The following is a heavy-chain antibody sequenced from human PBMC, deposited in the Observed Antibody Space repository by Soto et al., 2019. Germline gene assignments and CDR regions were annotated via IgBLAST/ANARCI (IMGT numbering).Heavy chain of an antibody. J-gene: IGHJ4*02. V-gene: IGHV1-8*01. D-gene: IGHD4-17*01. CDR2: MNPNSGNT. CDR3: ARGPDYAGYFDY. Sequence: SVKVSCKASGYTFTSYDINWVRQATGQGLEWMGWMNPNSGNTGYAQKFQGRVTITADESMTTAYMELSGLRSEDTAVYYCARGPDYAGYFDYWGQGTLVTVSS. CDR1: GYTFTSYD.